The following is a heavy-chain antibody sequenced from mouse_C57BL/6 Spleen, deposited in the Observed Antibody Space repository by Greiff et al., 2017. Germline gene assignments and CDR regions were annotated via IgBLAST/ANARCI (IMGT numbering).Heavy chain of an antibody. Sequence: QVQLQQPGAELVRPGTSVKLSCKASGYTFTSYWMHWVKQRPGQGLEWIGVIDPSDSYTNYNQKFKGKATLTVDTSSSTAYMQLSSLTSEDSAVYYWARENGSGSGVAYWGQGTLVTVSA. J-gene: IGHJ3*01. CDR3: ARENGSGSGVAY. CDR1: GYTFTSYW. D-gene: IGHD3-2*02. CDR2: IDPSDSYT. V-gene: IGHV1-59*01.